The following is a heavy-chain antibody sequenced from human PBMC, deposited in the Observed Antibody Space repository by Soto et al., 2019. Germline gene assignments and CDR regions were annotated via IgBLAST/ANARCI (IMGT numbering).Heavy chain of an antibody. CDR3: AKEKSKSRYNTALDY. CDR1: GFTFSSYA. CDR2: ISGSGGST. V-gene: IGHV3-23*01. J-gene: IGHJ4*02. D-gene: IGHD1-1*01. Sequence: GGSLRLSCAASGFTFSSYAMSWVRQAPGKGLEWVSGISGSGGSTDYADSVKGRFTSSRDNSKNTLYLQMNRLRAKDTAVHYCAKEKSKSRYNTALDYWGPRPLVTVSS.